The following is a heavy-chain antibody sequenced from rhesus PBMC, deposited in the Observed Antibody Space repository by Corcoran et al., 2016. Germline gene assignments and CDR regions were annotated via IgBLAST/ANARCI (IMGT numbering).Heavy chain of an antibody. J-gene: IGHJ3*01. Sequence: QVQLQESGPGLVKPSETLSLTCAVSGGSISSNYWSWIRQPPGKGLEWIGRIPGSGGSTDYNPTLKRRVTMSTDTSRTQFSLELSSVTATDTAVYYCAGESGSDYNIWTGYQRGGAFDFWGQGLRVTVSS. V-gene: IGHV4-173*01. CDR1: GGSISSNY. D-gene: IGHD3-3*01. CDR2: IPGSGGST. CDR3: AGESGSDYNIWTGYQRGGAFDF.